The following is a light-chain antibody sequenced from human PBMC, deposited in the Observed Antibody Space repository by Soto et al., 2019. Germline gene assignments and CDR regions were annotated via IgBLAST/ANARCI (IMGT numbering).Light chain of an antibody. CDR2: DIS. CDR1: QSVSSN. J-gene: IGKJ4*01. Sequence: ETVMTQSPATLSVSPGERATLSCRASQSVSSNLAWYQQKPGQPPRLLIYDISTRATGIQTRFSGSGSGTEFTLTISSLQSEDFAVYYCQQYNSWPLTFGGGTKVEIK. CDR3: QQYNSWPLT. V-gene: IGKV3D-15*01.